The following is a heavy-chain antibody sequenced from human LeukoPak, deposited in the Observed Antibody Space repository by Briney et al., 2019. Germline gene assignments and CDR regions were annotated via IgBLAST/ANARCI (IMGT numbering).Heavy chain of an antibody. D-gene: IGHD6-13*01. J-gene: IGHJ4*02. V-gene: IGHV4-59*08. CDR3: ATLNGYSSSWYGY. CDR1: GGSISSYY. CDR2: IYYSGST. Sequence: SETLSLTCTVSGGSISSYYWSWIRQPPRKGLEWIGYIYYSGSTNYNPSPKSRVTISVDTSKNQFSLKLSSVTAADTAVYYCATLNGYSSSWYGYWGQGTLVTVSS.